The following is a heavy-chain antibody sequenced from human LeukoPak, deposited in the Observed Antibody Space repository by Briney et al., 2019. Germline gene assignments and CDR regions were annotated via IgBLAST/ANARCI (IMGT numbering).Heavy chain of an antibody. J-gene: IGHJ4*02. CDR1: GFTVSTYG. CDR3: AQSMTPVSNGVGY. Sequence: GGSLRLSCAASGFTVSTYGMHWVRQAPGKGLEWVAVISYDGSNQYYADSVKGRFTVSRDNSRTTLDLQMNSLRVEDTAVYYCAQSMTPVSNGVGYWGQGTLVTVSS. V-gene: IGHV3-30*18. D-gene: IGHD4-17*01. CDR2: ISYDGSNQ.